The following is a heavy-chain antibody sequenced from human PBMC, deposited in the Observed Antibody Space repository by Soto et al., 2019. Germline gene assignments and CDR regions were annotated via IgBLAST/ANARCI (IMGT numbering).Heavy chain of an antibody. CDR2: IYYTGST. V-gene: IGHV4-59*12. J-gene: IGHJ4*02. CDR1: GDSISTYY. Sequence: QVHLQESGPGLVKPSETLSVTCSVSGDSISTYYWTWIRQPPGKGLDWIGYIYYTGSTNYNPSLKSRVTLSIDTSKNQVSLKLSSVTAADTAVYYCARSYTSGWTPLQYWGQGALVTVSS. CDR3: ARSYTSGWTPLQY. D-gene: IGHD6-19*01.